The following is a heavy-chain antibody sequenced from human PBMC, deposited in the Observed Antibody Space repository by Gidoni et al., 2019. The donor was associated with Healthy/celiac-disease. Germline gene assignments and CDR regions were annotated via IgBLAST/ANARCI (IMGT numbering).Heavy chain of an antibody. V-gene: IGHV3-9*01. Sequence: EVQLVESGGGLVQPGRSLRLPCAASGFTLDDYAMHWVRQAPGKGLEWVSGFSWNSGSIGYADSVKGRFTISRDNSKNSLYLQMNSLRAEDTALYYCAKGYCSSTSCYSFDPWGQGTLVTVSS. CDR2: FSWNSGSI. J-gene: IGHJ5*02. D-gene: IGHD2-2*01. CDR3: AKGYCSSTSCYSFDP. CDR1: GFTLDDYA.